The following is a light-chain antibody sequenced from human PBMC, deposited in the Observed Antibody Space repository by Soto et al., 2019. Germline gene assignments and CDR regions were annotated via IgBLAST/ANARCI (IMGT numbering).Light chain of an antibody. V-gene: IGKV4-1*01. CDR2: WAS. CDR1: QSVLYSSNNKNY. J-gene: IGKJ2*01. Sequence: DIVMTQSPDSLAVSLGERATINCKSSQSVLYSSNNKNYLAWYQQKPGQPPKLLIYWASTRESGVPDRFSSSGSGTDFTLTISSLQAEDGAVYYCQQYYSTPYTFGQGTKLEIK. CDR3: QQYYSTPYT.